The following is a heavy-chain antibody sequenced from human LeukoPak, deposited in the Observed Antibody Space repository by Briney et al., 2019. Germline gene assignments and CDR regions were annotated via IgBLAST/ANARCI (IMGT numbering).Heavy chain of an antibody. Sequence: GGSLRLSCAASGFTFSSYGMHWVRQAPGKGLEWVAVISYDGSNKYYADSVKGRFTISRDNSKNTLFLQMNSLRAEDTAVYYCAKDFVPPLLWFGELLENYYGMDVWGQGTTVTVSS. CDR2: ISYDGSNK. D-gene: IGHD3-10*01. J-gene: IGHJ6*02. V-gene: IGHV3-30*18. CDR1: GFTFSSYG. CDR3: AKDFVPPLLWFGELLENYYGMDV.